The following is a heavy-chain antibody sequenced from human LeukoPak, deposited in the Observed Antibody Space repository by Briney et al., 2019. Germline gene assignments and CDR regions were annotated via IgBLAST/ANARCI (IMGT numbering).Heavy chain of an antibody. CDR2: IYYSGST. CDR3: ARALYYCSGGSCYSGKDAFDI. J-gene: IGHJ3*02. V-gene: IGHV4-39*01. CDR1: GGSISSSSYY. Sequence: PSETLSLTCTVSGGSISSSSYYWGWIRQPPGKGLEWIGSIYYSGSTYYNPSLKSRVTIFVDTSKNQFSLKLSSVTAADTAVYYCARALYYCSGGSCYSGKDAFDIWGQGTMVTVSS. D-gene: IGHD2-15*01.